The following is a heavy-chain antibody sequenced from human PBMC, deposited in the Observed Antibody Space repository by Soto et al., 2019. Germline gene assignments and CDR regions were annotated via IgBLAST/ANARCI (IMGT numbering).Heavy chain of an antibody. Sequence: QVQLVESGGGVVQPGRSLRLSCAASGFTFSRYAMHWVRQAPGKGLEWVAVISYDGSNKYYADSVKGRFTISRDNSKNTLYLQMNSLRAEDTAVYYCARANTRLYDSSGYFDYWGQGTLVTASS. D-gene: IGHD3-22*01. CDR2: ISYDGSNK. CDR1: GFTFSRYA. CDR3: ARANTRLYDSSGYFDY. J-gene: IGHJ4*02. V-gene: IGHV3-30-3*01.